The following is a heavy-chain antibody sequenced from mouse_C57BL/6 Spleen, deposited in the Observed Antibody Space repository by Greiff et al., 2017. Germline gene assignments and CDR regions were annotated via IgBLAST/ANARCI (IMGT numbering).Heavy chain of an antibody. J-gene: IGHJ3*01. CDR3: ARYGLRFAY. CDR1: GYSITSGYY. CDR2: ISYDGSN. Sequence: EVQLQESGPGLVKPSQSLSLTCSVTGYSITSGYYWNWIRQFPGNKLEWMGYISYDGSNNYNPSLKNRISITRDTSKNQFFLKLNSVTTEDTATYYCARYGLRFAYWGQGTLVTVSA. V-gene: IGHV3-6*01. D-gene: IGHD2-4*01.